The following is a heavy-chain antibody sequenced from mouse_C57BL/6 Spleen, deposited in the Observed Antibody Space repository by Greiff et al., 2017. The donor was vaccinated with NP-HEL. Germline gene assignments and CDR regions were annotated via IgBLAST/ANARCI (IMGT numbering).Heavy chain of an antibody. D-gene: IGHD2-3*01. CDR3: AGWYDGYLAWFAY. CDR1: GFNIKDYY. CDR2: IDPEDGET. V-gene: IGHV14-2*01. Sequence: VQLQQSGAELVKPGASVKLSCTASGFNIKDYYMHWVKQRTEQGLEWIGRIDPEDGETKYAPKFPGKATITADTSSNTAYLQLSSLTSEDTAVDYCAGWYDGYLAWFAYWGQGTLVTVSA. J-gene: IGHJ3*01.